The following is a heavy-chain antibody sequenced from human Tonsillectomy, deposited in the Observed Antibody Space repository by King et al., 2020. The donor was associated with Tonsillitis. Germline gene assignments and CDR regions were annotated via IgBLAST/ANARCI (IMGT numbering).Heavy chain of an antibody. D-gene: IGHD1-26*01. J-gene: IGHJ4*02. CDR1: GYTFASSA. CDR2: ISGYNGKT. CDR3: ARGGSYYPY. V-gene: IGHV1-18*01. Sequence: QLVQSGAEVKKPGASVKVSCKASGYTFASSACSWVRQAPGQGLEWMGWISGYNGKTDYSQKLQGRVTLTTDTSTSTAYMDLRGLTSDDTAVYYCARGGSYYPYWGQGTLVTVSS.